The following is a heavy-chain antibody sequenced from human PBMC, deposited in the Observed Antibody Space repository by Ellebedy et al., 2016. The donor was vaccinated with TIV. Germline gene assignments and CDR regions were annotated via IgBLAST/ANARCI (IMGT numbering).Heavy chain of an antibody. CDR1: GYSFATYW. D-gene: IGHD6-13*01. CDR3: ASGYSSSWFN. Sequence: GESLKISCKGSGYSFATYWIGWVRQMPGKGLEWVGFIYPDDSDTRYSPSFQGQVTISADKSISTAYLQWSSLKASDTAMYYCASGYSSSWFNWGQGTLVTVSS. V-gene: IGHV5-51*01. J-gene: IGHJ4*02. CDR2: IYPDDSDT.